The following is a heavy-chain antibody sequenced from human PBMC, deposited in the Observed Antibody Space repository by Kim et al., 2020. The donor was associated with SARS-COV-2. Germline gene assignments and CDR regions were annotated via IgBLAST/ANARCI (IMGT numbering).Heavy chain of an antibody. CDR2: IYYSGST. CDR3: ASGGIVVVIGGNWFDP. Sequence: SETLSLTCTVSGGSISSSSYYWGWIRQPPGKGLEWIGSIYYSGSTYYNPSLKSRVTISVDTSKNQFSLKLSSVTAADTAVYYCASGGIVVVIGGNWFDPWGQGTLVTVSS. V-gene: IGHV4-39*01. CDR1: GGSISSSSYY. J-gene: IGHJ5*02. D-gene: IGHD3-22*01.